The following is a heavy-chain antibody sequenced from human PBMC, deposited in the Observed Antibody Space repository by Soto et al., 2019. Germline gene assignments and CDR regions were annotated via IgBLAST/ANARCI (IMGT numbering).Heavy chain of an antibody. CDR1: GFTFSSYA. CDR3: AKDRTYYDILTGYSYFDY. Sequence: GGSLRLSCAASGFTFSSYAMSWVRQAPGKGLEWVSAISGSGGSTYYADSVKGRFTISRDNSKNTLYLQMNSLRAEDTAVYYCAKDRTYYDILTGYSYFDYWGQGTLVTVPQ. D-gene: IGHD3-9*01. CDR2: ISGSGGST. J-gene: IGHJ4*02. V-gene: IGHV3-23*01.